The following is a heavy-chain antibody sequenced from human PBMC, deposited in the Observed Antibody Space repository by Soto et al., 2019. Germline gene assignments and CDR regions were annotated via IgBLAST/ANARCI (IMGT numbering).Heavy chain of an antibody. D-gene: IGHD6-19*01. CDR1: GYTFTGYY. CDR2: INPHNGVT. Sequence: ASVKVSCKASGYTFTGYYMNWVRQAPGQGLEWLGWINPHNGVTNYAQKFQGRVTMTRDTSISTAYMDLSRLRSDDTAVYYCARGALAVANWFDPWGQGTQVTVAS. V-gene: IGHV1-2*02. CDR3: ARGALAVANWFDP. J-gene: IGHJ5*02.